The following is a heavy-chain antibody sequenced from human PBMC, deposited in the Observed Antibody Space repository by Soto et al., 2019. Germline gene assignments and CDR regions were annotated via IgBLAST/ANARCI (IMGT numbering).Heavy chain of an antibody. J-gene: IGHJ4*02. V-gene: IGHV3-74*01. D-gene: IGHD6-6*01. CDR1: GFTFRSYW. CDR3: ASGGSSLNFDS. Sequence: EVQLVESGGGLVQPGGSLRLSCAASGFTFRSYWMQWVRQAPVKGLVWVSWITSDGSSTSYADSVKGRFTISRDNAKNTLYLQMNSLRAEDTAVYYCASGGSSLNFDSWGQGTLVTVSS. CDR2: ITSDGSST.